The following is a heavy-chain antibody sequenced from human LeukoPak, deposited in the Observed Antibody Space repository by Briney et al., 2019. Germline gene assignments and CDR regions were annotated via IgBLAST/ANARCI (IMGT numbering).Heavy chain of an antibody. CDR1: GYTFTSYY. V-gene: IGHV1-46*01. D-gene: IGHD3-10*01. J-gene: IGHJ6*04. Sequence: ASLKVSCKASGYTFTSYYMHWVRQAPGQGLEWMGIINPSGGSTSYAQNFQGRVTMTRDMSTSTVYMELSSLRSEDTAVYYCARDRRILGSGDVWGKGTTVTVSS. CDR3: ARDRRILGSGDV. CDR2: INPSGGST.